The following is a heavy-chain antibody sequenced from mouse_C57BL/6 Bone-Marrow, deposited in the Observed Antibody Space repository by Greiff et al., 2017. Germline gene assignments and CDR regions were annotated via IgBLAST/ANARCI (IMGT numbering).Heavy chain of an antibody. CDR2: IRNKATGYTT. CDR3: ARYFEEFDY. Sequence: EVKLMESGGGLVQPGGSLSLSCAASGFTFTDYYMSWVRQPPGKALEWLGFIRNKATGYTTEYSASVKGRFTISRDNSTSILYLQMHALRAEDRATYYCARYFEEFDYWGQGTTLTVSS. V-gene: IGHV7-3*01. J-gene: IGHJ2*01. CDR1: GFTFTDYY.